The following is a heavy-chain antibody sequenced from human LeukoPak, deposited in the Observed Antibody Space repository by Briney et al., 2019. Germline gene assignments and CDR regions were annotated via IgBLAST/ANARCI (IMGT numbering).Heavy chain of an antibody. CDR3: ARGAVLGIVGVTQPSFDY. CDR1: GYTFTSYY. Sequence: ASVKVSCKASGYTFTSYYMHWVRQAPGQGLEWMGIINPSGGSTSYAQKFQGRVTMTRDTSTSTVYMELSSLRSEDTAVYYCARGAVLGIVGVTQPSFDYWGQGTLVTVSS. CDR2: INPSGGST. D-gene: IGHD1-26*01. J-gene: IGHJ4*02. V-gene: IGHV1-46*01.